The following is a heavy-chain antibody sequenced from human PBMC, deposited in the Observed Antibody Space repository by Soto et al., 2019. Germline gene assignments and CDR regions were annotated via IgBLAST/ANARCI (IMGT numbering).Heavy chain of an antibody. CDR2: IWYDGSNK. CDR3: ARAGGATQANAFDI. D-gene: IGHD1-26*01. CDR1: GFTFSSYG. J-gene: IGHJ3*02. Sequence: QVQLVESGGGVVQPGRSLRLSCAASGFTFSSYGMHWVRQAPGKGLEWVAVIWYDGSNKYYADSVKGRFTISRDNSKNTLYLQMNSLRAEDTAVYYCARAGGATQANAFDIWGQGTMVTVSS. V-gene: IGHV3-33*01.